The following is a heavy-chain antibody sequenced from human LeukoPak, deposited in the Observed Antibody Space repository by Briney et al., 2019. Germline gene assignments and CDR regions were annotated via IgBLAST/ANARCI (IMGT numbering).Heavy chain of an antibody. CDR2: MYHSGRT. CDR1: GGSIIISGHY. CDR3: ARRKATEEGGASDI. V-gene: IGHV4-39*01. J-gene: IGHJ3*02. Sequence: SETLSLTCTVSGGSIIISGHYWDWIRQSPGKGLEWISSMYHSGRTYHSPSLRSRLTTSVDTSKNQFFLKLGSVTATDTAIYYCARRKATEEGGASDIWGVGTMVTVSS. D-gene: IGHD1-26*01.